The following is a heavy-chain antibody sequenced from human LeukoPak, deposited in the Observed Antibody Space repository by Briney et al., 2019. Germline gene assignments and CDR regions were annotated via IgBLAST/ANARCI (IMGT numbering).Heavy chain of an antibody. CDR1: GGSSSGYY. V-gene: IGHV4-34*01. CDR3: ARAQPDVHHSGWTGNFDY. CDR2: INHSGST. J-gene: IGHJ4*02. D-gene: IGHD6-19*01. Sequence: PSETLSLTCAVYGGSSSGYYWSWIRQPPGKGLEWIGEINHSGSTNYNPSLKSRVTISVDTSKNQFSLKLSSVTAADTAVYYCARAQPDVHHSGWTGNFDYWGQGTLVTVSS.